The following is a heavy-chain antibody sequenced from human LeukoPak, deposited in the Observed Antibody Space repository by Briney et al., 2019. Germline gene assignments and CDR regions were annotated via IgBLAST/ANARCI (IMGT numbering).Heavy chain of an antibody. Sequence: SAKVSCKASGGTFSSYAISWVRQAPGQGLEWMGRIIPILGIANYAQKFQGRVTITADKSTSTAYMELSSLRSEDTAVYYCAQGRVGATSHDAFDIWGQGTMVTVSS. CDR1: GGTFSSYA. CDR3: AQGRVGATSHDAFDI. D-gene: IGHD1-26*01. J-gene: IGHJ3*02. CDR2: IIPILGIA. V-gene: IGHV1-69*04.